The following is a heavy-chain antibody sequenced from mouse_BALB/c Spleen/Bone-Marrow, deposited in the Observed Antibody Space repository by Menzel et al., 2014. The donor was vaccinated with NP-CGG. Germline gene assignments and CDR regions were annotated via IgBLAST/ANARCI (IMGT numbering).Heavy chain of an antibody. V-gene: IGHV14-3*02. Sequence: VQLKQSGAELVKPGASVKLSCTASGFNIKDTYMHWVKQRPEQGLERIGRIDPANGNTKYDPKFQGKATITADTSSNTAYLQLSSLTSEDTAVYYGSSYAMDYWGQGTSVTVSS. CDR2: IDPANGNT. CDR3: SSYAMDY. CDR1: GFNIKDTY. J-gene: IGHJ4*01.